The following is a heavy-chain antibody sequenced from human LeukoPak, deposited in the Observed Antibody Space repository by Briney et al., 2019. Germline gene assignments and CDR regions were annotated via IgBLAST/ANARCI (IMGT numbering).Heavy chain of an antibody. CDR2: ISAYNGNT. V-gene: IGHV1-18*01. CDR3: ARDKWEPEKYYDILTGYYNYYYGMDV. D-gene: IGHD3-9*01. Sequence: ASVTVSCKASGYTFTIYGISWVRQAPGQGLEWMGWISAYNGNTNYAQKLQGRVTMTTDTSTSTAYMELRSLRSDDTAVYYCARDKWEPEKYYDILTGYYNYYYGMDVWGQGTTVTVSS. J-gene: IGHJ6*02. CDR1: GYTFTIYG.